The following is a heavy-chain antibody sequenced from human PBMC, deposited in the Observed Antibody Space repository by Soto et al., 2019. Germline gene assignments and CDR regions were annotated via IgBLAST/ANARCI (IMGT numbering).Heavy chain of an antibody. CDR3: ATRTGPYYYAMNV. Sequence: PGGSLRLSCAASGFTVRSSYMTWVRQAPGKGLEWVSIINSYGSTYYADSVKGRFTISRDTSKMYLQMNSLRAEDTAVYYCATRTGPYYYAMNVWGQGTTVTVSS. CDR2: INSYGST. CDR1: GFTVRSSY. D-gene: IGHD4-17*01. V-gene: IGHV3-53*01. J-gene: IGHJ6*02.